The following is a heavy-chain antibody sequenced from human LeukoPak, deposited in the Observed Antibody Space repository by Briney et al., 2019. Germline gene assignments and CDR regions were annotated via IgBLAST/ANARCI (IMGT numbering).Heavy chain of an antibody. J-gene: IGHJ3*02. CDR1: GFTFSSYS. Sequence: PGGSLRLSCAASGFTFSSYSMNWVRQAPGKGLEWVSSISSSSSYIYYADSVKGRFTISRDNAKNSLYLQMNSLRAEDTAVYYCAREDGDYNVGAFDIWGQGTMVTVSS. V-gene: IGHV3-21*01. CDR3: AREDGDYNVGAFDI. CDR2: ISSSSSYI. D-gene: IGHD4-17*01.